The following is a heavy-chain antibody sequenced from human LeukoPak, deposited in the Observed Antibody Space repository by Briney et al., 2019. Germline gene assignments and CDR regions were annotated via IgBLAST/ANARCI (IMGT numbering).Heavy chain of an antibody. J-gene: IGHJ4*02. Sequence: YPSETLSLTCTVSGGSISSSSYYWGWIRQPPGKGLEWIGSIYYSGSTYYNPSFKSRVTISVDTSKNQFSLKLSSVTAADTAVYYCARHYPPWTATAQFDYWGQGTLVTVSS. CDR1: GGSISSSSYY. D-gene: IGHD2-21*02. CDR2: IYYSGST. CDR3: ARHYPPWTATAQFDY. V-gene: IGHV4-39*01.